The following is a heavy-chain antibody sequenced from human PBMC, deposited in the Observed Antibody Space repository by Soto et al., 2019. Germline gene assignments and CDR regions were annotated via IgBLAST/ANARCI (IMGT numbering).Heavy chain of an antibody. CDR3: ASRLEDIVVVPSPFDP. D-gene: IGHD2-2*01. J-gene: IGHJ5*02. V-gene: IGHV4-34*01. Sequence: SETLSLTCAVYGGSFSAYYWSWIRQPPGKGLEWIGEINHSGNTNYNPSLKSRVTISIDTSKNQLSLKLSSVTAADTALYYCASRLEDIVVVPSPFDPWGQGTLVTVSS. CDR1: GGSFSAYY. CDR2: INHSGNT.